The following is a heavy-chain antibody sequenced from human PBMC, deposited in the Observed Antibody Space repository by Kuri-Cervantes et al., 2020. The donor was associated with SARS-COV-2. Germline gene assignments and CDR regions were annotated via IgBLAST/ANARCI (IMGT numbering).Heavy chain of an antibody. J-gene: IGHJ4*02. Sequence: GSLRLSCTVSGGSITSSHWSWLRQPPGKRPEWIAYIHHTGSTNYNLSLRSRVTTSVDTAKNQFSLNLASVTAADTAVYYCASHRIAMAPHDKWGQGILVTVSS. CDR3: ASHRIAMAPHDK. CDR2: IHHTGST. V-gene: IGHV4-59*12. D-gene: IGHD6-19*01. CDR1: GGSITSSH.